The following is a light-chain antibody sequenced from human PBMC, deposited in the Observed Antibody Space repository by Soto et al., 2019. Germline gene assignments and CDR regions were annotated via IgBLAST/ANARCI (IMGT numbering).Light chain of an antibody. V-gene: IGKV1-5*03. Sequence: DIQLTQSPSTLSASVGDRVTITCRASQSIGVWLTWYQQKPGKAPKFLIYKTSTLESGVPSRFSGSGSGTEFTLTISSLQPDAFAPYHCQYYDNYSWTFGQGTKVEIK. CDR1: QSIGVW. CDR2: KTS. J-gene: IGKJ1*01. CDR3: QYYDNYSWT.